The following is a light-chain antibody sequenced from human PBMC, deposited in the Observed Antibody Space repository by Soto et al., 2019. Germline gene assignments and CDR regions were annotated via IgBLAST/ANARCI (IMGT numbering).Light chain of an antibody. J-gene: IGKJ3*01. CDR1: QSVGGD. CDR3: QHYNNWPLFT. V-gene: IGKV3-15*01. CDR2: GAS. Sequence: EIVMTQSPATLSVSPGERASLSCRASQSVGGDLAWYQQKPGQAPRLLIYGASTRATGIPARFSDSGSGTEFTLTISSLQSEDFAVYYCQHYNNWPLFTFGPGTTVDIK.